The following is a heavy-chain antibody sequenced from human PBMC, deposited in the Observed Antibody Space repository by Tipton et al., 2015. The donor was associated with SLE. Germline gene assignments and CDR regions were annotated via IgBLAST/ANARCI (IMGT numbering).Heavy chain of an antibody. J-gene: IGHJ4*02. CDR1: GGSISSGSYY. Sequence: TLSLTCTVSGGSISSGSYYWSWIRHPAGKGLEWIGHIYTSGSTNYNPSLKRRVTISVDTSKNQFSLKLRSVTAADTAVYYCARDYYYGSGSYAPLDYWGQGTLVTVSS. D-gene: IGHD3-10*01. CDR2: IYTSGST. CDR3: ARDYYYGSGSYAPLDY. V-gene: IGHV4-61*09.